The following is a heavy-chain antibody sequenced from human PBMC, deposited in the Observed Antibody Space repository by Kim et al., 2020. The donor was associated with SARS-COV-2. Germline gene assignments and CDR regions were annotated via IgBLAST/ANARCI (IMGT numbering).Heavy chain of an antibody. Sequence: STHSNPSLKSRVTISVDTSKNQFSLKLSSVTAADTAVYYCARVLYSGTDYWGQGTLVTVSS. CDR3: ARVLYSGTDY. J-gene: IGHJ4*02. CDR2: ST. D-gene: IGHD2-21*01. V-gene: IGHV4-34*01.